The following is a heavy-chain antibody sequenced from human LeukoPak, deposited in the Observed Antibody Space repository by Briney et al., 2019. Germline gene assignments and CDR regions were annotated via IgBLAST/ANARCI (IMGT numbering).Heavy chain of an antibody. CDR1: GYTLTELS. V-gene: IGHV1-24*01. CDR2: FDPEDGET. CDR3: ATAPVVVPAAILGMDV. D-gene: IGHD2-2*01. Sequence: ASVNVSCTVSGYTLTELSMHWVRQAPGKGLEWMGGFDPEDGETIYAQKFQGRVTMTEDTSTDTAYMELSSLRSEDTAVYYCATAPVVVPAAILGMDVWGQGTTVTVSS. J-gene: IGHJ6*02.